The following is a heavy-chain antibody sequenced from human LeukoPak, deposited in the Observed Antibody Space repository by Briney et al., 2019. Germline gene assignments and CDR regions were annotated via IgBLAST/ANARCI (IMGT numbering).Heavy chain of an antibody. J-gene: IGHJ4*02. CDR3: AIHKKGNYYDSSGYYG. CDR2: IIPILGIA. D-gene: IGHD3-22*01. CDR1: GGTFSSYA. V-gene: IGHV1-69*04. Sequence: SVKVSCKASGGTFSSYAISWVRQAPGQGLEWVGRIIPILGIANYAQKFQGRVTITADKSTSTAYMELSSLRSEDTAVYYCAIHKKGNYYDSSGYYGWGQGTLVTVSS.